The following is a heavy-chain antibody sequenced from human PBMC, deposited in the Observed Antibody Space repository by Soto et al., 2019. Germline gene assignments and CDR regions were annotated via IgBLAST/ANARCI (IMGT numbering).Heavy chain of an antibody. D-gene: IGHD4-17*01. V-gene: IGHV1-18*04. J-gene: IGHJ5*02. Sequence: QVHLVQSETEVKEPGASVTVSCKTSDSTFTGYTINWVRQAPGQGLEWLGWISSLNGNTNYARKYQVRLTMTTNTSATTAYMELRSLRSDDTAVYFCARGTVTSGRWFGPWGQGTLVTVSS. CDR3: ARGTVTSGRWFGP. CDR1: DSTFTGYT. CDR2: ISSLNGNT.